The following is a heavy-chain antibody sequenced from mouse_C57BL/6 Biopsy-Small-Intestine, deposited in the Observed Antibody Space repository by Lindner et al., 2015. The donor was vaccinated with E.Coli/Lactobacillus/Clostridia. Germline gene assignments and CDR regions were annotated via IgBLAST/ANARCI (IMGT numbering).Heavy chain of an antibody. CDR2: IYPGDGDT. CDR3: ARSNYGSSYGAMDY. Sequence: VQLQESGAELVKPGASVKISCKVSGYAFSRYWMNWVKQRPGKGREWIGQIYPGDGDTNYIGKFKGKATLTADKSSSTAHMHLSSLTSEDSAVYFCARSNYGSSYGAMDYWGQGVSVIVSS. CDR1: GYAFSRYW. D-gene: IGHD1-1*01. J-gene: IGHJ4*01. V-gene: IGHV1-80*01.